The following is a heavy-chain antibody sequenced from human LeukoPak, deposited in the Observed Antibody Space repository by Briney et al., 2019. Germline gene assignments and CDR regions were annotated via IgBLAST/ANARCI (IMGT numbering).Heavy chain of an antibody. CDR2: INTDGSST. Sequence: GGSLRLSCAASGFTFSSYWMHCVRQAPGKGLVWVSRINTDGSSTSYADSVKGRFTISRDNAKNTLYLQMNSLRAEDTAVYYCASPAFHYARRGQGTLVTVSS. CDR1: GFTFSSYW. CDR3: ASPAFHYAR. J-gene: IGHJ4*02. V-gene: IGHV3-74*01. D-gene: IGHD3-16*01.